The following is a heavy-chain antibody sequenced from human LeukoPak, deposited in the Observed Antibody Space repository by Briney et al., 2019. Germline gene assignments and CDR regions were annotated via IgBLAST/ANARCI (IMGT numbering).Heavy chain of an antibody. D-gene: IGHD3-10*01. J-gene: IGHJ1*01. CDR1: GFTVSSNY. Sequence: PGGSLRLSCAASGFTVSSNYMSWVRQAPGKGLEWVSVIYSGGSTYYADSVKGRFTISRDNSKNTLYLQMNSLRAEDTAVYYCARDLDTMVRGVIITVYFQRWGQGTLVTVSS. CDR2: IYSGGST. V-gene: IGHV3-66*01. CDR3: ARDLDTMVRGVIITVYFQR.